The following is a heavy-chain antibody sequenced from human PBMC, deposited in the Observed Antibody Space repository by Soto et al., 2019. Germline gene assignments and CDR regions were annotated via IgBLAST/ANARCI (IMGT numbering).Heavy chain of an antibody. Sequence: GALRRPGSASGCTFSSYAMSWVRQTPGKGLEWVSAISGSGGSTYYADSVKGRFTISRDNSKNTLYLQMNSLRAEDTAVYYCEKDRSYGAKGNYFDYWGQGTLVTVYS. CDR3: EKDRSYGAKGNYFDY. CDR2: ISGSGGST. CDR1: GCTFSSYA. D-gene: IGHD4-17*01. J-gene: IGHJ4*02. V-gene: IGHV3-23*01.